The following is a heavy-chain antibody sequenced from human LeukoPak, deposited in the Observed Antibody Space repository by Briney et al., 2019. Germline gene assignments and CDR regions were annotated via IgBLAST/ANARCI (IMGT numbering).Heavy chain of an antibody. J-gene: IGHJ5*02. Sequence: GGSLRLSCAASGFTFSSYAMSWVRQAPGKGLEWVSAISGSGGSTYYADSVKGRFTISRDNSKNTLYLQMNSLRAEDAAVYYCAKSPEKPVAGEDNRFDPGGQGTLVTVSS. CDR2: ISGSGGST. CDR1: GFTFSSYA. CDR3: AKSPEKPVAGEDNRFDP. D-gene: IGHD6-19*01. V-gene: IGHV3-23*01.